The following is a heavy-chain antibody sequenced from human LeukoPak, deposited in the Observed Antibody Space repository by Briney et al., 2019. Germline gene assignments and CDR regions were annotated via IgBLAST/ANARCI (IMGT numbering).Heavy chain of an antibody. CDR3: ARLIGYCSGGSCYPYYYYGMDV. J-gene: IGHJ6*02. D-gene: IGHD2-15*01. CDR2: IIPILGIA. V-gene: IGHV1-69*02. Sequence: ASVKVSCKASGGTFSSYTISWVRQAPGQGLEWMGRIIPILGIANYAQKFQGRVTITADKSTSTAYMELSSPRSEDTAVYYCARLIGYCSGGSCYPYYYYGMDVWGQGTTVTVSS. CDR1: GGTFSSYT.